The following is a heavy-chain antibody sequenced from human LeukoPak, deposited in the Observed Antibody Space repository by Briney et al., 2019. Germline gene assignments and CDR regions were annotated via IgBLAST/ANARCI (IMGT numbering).Heavy chain of an antibody. J-gene: IGHJ4*02. CDR3: ARRYCSGGTCYFDY. V-gene: IGHV5-51*01. CDR2: IYPADSDT. Sequence: GEPLKVSCQVSGYTFTSSWIGWLRQMPGKGLEWMGIIYPADSDTRYKPSFEGQVTISADKSISTAYLQWSSLKASDTAMYYCARRYCSGGTCYFDYWGQGTLVTVSS. D-gene: IGHD2-15*01. CDR1: GYTFTSSW.